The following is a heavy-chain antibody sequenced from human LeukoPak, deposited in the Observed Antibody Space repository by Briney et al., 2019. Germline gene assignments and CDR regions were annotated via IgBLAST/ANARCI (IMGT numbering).Heavy chain of an antibody. Sequence: GGSLRLSCAASGFTFSSYSMNWVRQAPGKGLEWVSSISSSSSYIYYADSVKGRFTISRDNAKNSLYLQMNSLRAEDTAVYYCARGGATTFGLWGNAFDIWGQGTMVTVSS. CDR2: ISSSSSYI. D-gene: IGHD3-3*01. CDR3: ARGGATTFGLWGNAFDI. V-gene: IGHV3-21*01. J-gene: IGHJ3*02. CDR1: GFTFSSYS.